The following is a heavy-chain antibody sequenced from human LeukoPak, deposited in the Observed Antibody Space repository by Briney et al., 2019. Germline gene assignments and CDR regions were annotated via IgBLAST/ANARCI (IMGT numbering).Heavy chain of an antibody. Sequence: GESLKISCKGSGYSFTSYWIGWVRQMPGKGLEWIGIIYPGDSDTRYSPSFQGQVTISADKSISTAYLQWSSLKASDTAMYYCARNFPISGDAFDIWGQGTMVTVSS. CDR3: ARNFPISGDAFDI. D-gene: IGHD1-26*01. J-gene: IGHJ3*02. CDR1: GYSFTSYW. V-gene: IGHV5-51*01. CDR2: IYPGDSDT.